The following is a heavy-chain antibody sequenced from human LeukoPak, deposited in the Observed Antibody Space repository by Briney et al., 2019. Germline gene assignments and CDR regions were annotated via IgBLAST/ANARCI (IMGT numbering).Heavy chain of an antibody. CDR2: INAGNGNT. CDR3: ARGLVGRIAVAGSQYFQH. J-gene: IGHJ1*01. V-gene: IGHV1-3*01. D-gene: IGHD6-19*01. CDR1: GYTFTSYA. Sequence: ASVKVSCKASGYTFTSYAMRWVRQAPGQRLEWMGWINAGNGNTKYSQKFQGRVTITRDTSASTAYMELSSLRSEDTAVYYCARGLVGRIAVAGSQYFQHWGQGTLVTVSS.